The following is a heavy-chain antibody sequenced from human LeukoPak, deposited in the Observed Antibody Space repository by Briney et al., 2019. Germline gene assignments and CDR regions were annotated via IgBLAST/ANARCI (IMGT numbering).Heavy chain of an antibody. J-gene: IGHJ4*02. CDR2: ISGSGGST. CDR1: GFTFSSYA. D-gene: IGHD4-17*01. CDR3: AKEGGYPTVTTVPTFDY. V-gene: IGHV3-23*01. Sequence: GGSLRLSCAASGFTFSSYAMSWVRQAPGKGLEWVSDISGSGGSTYYADSVKGRFTISKDNSKNTLYLQMNSLRAEDTAVYYRAKEGGYPTVTTVPTFDYWGQGTLVTVSS.